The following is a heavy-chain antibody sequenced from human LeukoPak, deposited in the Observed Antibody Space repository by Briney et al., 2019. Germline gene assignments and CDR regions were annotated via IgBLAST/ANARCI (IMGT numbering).Heavy chain of an antibody. V-gene: IGHV4-59*08. Sequence: SETLSLTCTGSGVSISNNYWSWLRQPPGKGLEWIAYISSTGTTNYNPSLRSRVTISVDTSKNQFSLRLNSVTAADAAVYYCVRHPPRDSSGNDAFDIWGQGAMVTVSS. CDR2: ISSTGTT. J-gene: IGHJ3*02. CDR3: VRHPPRDSSGNDAFDI. CDR1: GVSISNNY. D-gene: IGHD6-25*01.